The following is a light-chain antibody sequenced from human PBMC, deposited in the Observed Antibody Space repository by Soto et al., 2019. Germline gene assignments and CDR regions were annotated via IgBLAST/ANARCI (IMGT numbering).Light chain of an antibody. Sequence: QSALTQPASVSGSPGQSITISCTGTSSDVGDYKYVSWYQRHPGKAPKALIYEVSNRPSGVSNRFSCSKSGNTASLSISGLQDEDESDYYCSTYTTGRTLVFGHGTKLTVL. CDR3: STYTTGRTLV. CDR2: EVS. J-gene: IGLJ1*01. V-gene: IGLV2-14*01. CDR1: SSDVGDYKY.